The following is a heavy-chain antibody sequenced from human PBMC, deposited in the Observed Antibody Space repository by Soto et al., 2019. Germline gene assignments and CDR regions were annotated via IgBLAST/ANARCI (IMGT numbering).Heavy chain of an antibody. CDR1: GGSVSSTTYY. CDR3: ARRVAAAGHYFDF. J-gene: IGHJ4*02. D-gene: IGHD6-25*01. V-gene: IGHV4-39*02. Sequence: SETLSLTCTVSGGSVSSTTYYWGWVRRPPGKGLEWIGSICYSVASYYNPSLKSRVTISADTSKNNFSLKLSSVTATDTAVYYCARRVAAAGHYFDFWGQGVLVTVSS. CDR2: ICYSVAS.